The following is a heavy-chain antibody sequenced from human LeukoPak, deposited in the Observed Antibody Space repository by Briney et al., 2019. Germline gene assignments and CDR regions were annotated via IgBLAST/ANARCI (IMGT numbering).Heavy chain of an antibody. Sequence: GGSLGLSCAAAGFTFSNYAMNWVRQAPGTGLEWVSLISGTGFSTYYADSVKGRFTISRDNSKNTLYLQMNSLRAEDTAVYYCAKYRYYGSGSPDAFDIWGQGTMVTVSS. CDR1: GFTFSNYA. D-gene: IGHD3-10*01. CDR3: AKYRYYGSGSPDAFDI. J-gene: IGHJ3*02. V-gene: IGHV3-23*01. CDR2: ISGTGFST.